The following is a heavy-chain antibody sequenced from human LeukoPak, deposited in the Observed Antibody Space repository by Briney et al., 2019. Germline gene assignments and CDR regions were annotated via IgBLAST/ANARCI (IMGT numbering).Heavy chain of an antibody. CDR1: GGTFSSYA. J-gene: IGHJ6*04. CDR2: IIPIFGTA. D-gene: IGHD4-17*01. Sequence: ASVKVSCKASGGTFSSYAISWVRQAPGQGLEWMGGIIPIFGTANYAQKFQGRVTITTDESTSTAYMELSSLRSEDTAVYYCARLVTTVTTRPVDVWGKGTTVTVSS. V-gene: IGHV1-69*05. CDR3: ARLVTTVTTRPVDV.